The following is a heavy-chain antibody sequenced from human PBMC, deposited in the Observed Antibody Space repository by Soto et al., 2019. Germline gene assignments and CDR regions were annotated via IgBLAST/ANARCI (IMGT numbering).Heavy chain of an antibody. J-gene: IGHJ4*02. Sequence: EVQLVESGGGLVQPGRSLRLSCAASGFTFDDYAMHWVRQAPGKGLEWVSGISWNSGSIGYADSVKGRFTISRDNAKNSLYLLMNSLRAEDTALYCCAKRSQGYFDYWGQGTLVTVSS. D-gene: IGHD6-6*01. CDR2: ISWNSGSI. V-gene: IGHV3-9*01. CDR1: GFTFDDYA. CDR3: AKRSQGYFDY.